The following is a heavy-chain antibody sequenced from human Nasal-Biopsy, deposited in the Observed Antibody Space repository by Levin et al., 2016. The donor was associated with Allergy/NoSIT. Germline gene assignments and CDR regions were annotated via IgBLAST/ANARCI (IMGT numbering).Heavy chain of an antibody. D-gene: IGHD1-26*01. V-gene: IGHV3-30*03. CDR1: GFTFSGHG. CDR2: ISYEASHK. CDR3: AADPNWELLPLGYYNYHMDV. J-gene: IGHJ6*02. Sequence: GGSLRLSCAASGFTFSGHGMHWVRQAPGKGLEWMAVISYEASHKYYADSVKGRFTISRDNSKNTLHLQMNSLRAEDTAVYYCAADPNWELLPLGYYNYHMDVWGQGTTVTVSS.